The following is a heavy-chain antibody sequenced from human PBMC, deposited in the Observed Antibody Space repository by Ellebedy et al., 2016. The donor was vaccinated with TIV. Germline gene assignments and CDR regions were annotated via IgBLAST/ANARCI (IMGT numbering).Heavy chain of an antibody. V-gene: IGHV3-66*01. CDR2: IYTDDTT. J-gene: IGHJ2*01. CDR1: TFTVSYNY. D-gene: IGHD3-10*02. CDR3: ARASFYDVDLSGWYFDL. Sequence: GESLKISCAASTFTVSYNYMNWVRQAPGKGPEWVSGIYTDDTTYYADSVRGRFTISRDNAKNTPYLHIDSLRTEDTAVYYCARASFYDVDLSGWYFDLWGRGTLVTVSS.